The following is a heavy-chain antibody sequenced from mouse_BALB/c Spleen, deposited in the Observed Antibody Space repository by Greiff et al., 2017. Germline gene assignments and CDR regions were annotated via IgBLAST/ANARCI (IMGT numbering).Heavy chain of an antibody. CDR3: ARSGYYYGSSYDYAMDY. CDR2: INPNNGDT. D-gene: IGHD1-1*01. V-gene: IGHV1-26*01. Sequence: EVQLQQSGPELVKPGASVKMSCKASGYTFTDYYMKWVKQSHGKSLEWIGDINPNNGDTFYNQKFKGKATLTVDKSSSTAYMQLNSLTSEDSAVYYCARSGYYYGSSYDYAMDYWGQGTSVTVSS. CDR1: GYTFTDYY. J-gene: IGHJ4*01.